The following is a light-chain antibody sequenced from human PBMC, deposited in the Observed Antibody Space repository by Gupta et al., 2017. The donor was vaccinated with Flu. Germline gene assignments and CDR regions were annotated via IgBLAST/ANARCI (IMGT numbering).Light chain of an antibody. Sequence: PATLFLSPGERATLSCRASQSVSSYLAWYQQKPGQAPRLLIYDASNRATGIPARFSGSGSGTEFTLTISSLEPEDFAVYYCQQRSNWPLYSFGQGTKLEIK. CDR1: QSVSSY. CDR2: DAS. CDR3: QQRSNWPLYS. J-gene: IGKJ2*03. V-gene: IGKV3-11*01.